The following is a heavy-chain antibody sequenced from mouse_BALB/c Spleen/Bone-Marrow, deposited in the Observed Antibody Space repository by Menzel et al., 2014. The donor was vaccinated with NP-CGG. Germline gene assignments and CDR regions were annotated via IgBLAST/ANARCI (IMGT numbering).Heavy chain of an antibody. Sequence: DVMLVESGGGLVQPGGSLKLSCATSGFTFSDYYMYWVRQTPEKRLEWVAYITKGGGSTYYPDIVKGRFTISGDNAKNTLYLQMSRLKSEDTAMYYCARQLAYAMDYWGQGTSVTVSS. D-gene: IGHD4-1*01. CDR2: ITKGGGST. V-gene: IGHV5-12*02. CDR3: ARQLAYAMDY. CDR1: GFTFSDYY. J-gene: IGHJ4*01.